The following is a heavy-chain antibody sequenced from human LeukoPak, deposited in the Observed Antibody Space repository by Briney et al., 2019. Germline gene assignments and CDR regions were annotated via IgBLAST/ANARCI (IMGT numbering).Heavy chain of an antibody. Sequence: PPDTLSLTCTVSGGSISSYYWSWIRQPPGKGLEWIGYIYYSGSTNYNPSLKSRVTISVDTSKNQFSLKLSSVTAADTAVYYCARLTYYYDSSGYPPAFDIWGQGTMVTGSS. J-gene: IGHJ3*02. CDR2: IYYSGST. CDR3: ARLTYYYDSSGYPPAFDI. V-gene: IGHV4-59*08. CDR1: GGSISSYY. D-gene: IGHD3-22*01.